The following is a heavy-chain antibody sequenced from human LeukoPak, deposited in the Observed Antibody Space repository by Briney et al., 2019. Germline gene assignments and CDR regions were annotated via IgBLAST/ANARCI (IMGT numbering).Heavy chain of an antibody. Sequence: GASVKVSCKASGYTFTSYDINWVRQATGQGLEWMGWMNPNSGNTGYAQKFQGRVTMTRSTSISTAYMELSSLRSEDTAVYYCARALLVRGVITPGYWGQGTLVTVSS. CDR1: GYTFTSYD. CDR2: MNPNSGNT. J-gene: IGHJ4*02. D-gene: IGHD3-10*01. CDR3: ARALLVRGVITPGY. V-gene: IGHV1-8*01.